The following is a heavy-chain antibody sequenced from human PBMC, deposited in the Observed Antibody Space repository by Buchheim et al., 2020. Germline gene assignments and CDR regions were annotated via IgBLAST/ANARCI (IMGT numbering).Heavy chain of an antibody. D-gene: IGHD2-15*01. CDR1: GFTFSSYG. V-gene: IGHV3-33*01. CDR3: ARDDCSGGSCYSGDAFDI. Sequence: QVQLVESGGGVVQPGRSLRLSCAASGFTFSSYGMHWVRQAPGKGLEWVAVIWYDGSNKYYADSVKGRFTISRDNSKKTLYLKMNSLRAEDTAVYYCARDDCSGGSCYSGDAFDIWGQGT. J-gene: IGHJ3*02. CDR2: IWYDGSNK.